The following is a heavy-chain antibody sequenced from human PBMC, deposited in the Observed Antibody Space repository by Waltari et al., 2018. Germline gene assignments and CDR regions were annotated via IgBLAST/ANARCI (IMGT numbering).Heavy chain of an antibody. CDR2: IWPDGSNR. CDR1: GFSSSTSG. CDR3: ARNIEDRHERAFDL. Sequence: QLVESGGGVVQPGTSLRLSCAASGFSSSTSGMHWVRQAPGKGLEWVAVIWPDGSNRYNIESVKGRFTISRDNSKNTLYLQMNSLRAEDTALYYCARNIEDRHERAFDLWGQGTMVTVSS. D-gene: IGHD6-6*01. V-gene: IGHV3-33*01. J-gene: IGHJ3*01.